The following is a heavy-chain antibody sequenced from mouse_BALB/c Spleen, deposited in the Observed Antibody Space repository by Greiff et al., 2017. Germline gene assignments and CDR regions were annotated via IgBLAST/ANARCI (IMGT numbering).Heavy chain of an antibody. D-gene: IGHD2-1*01. V-gene: IGHV1-7*01. CDR2: INPSTGYT. J-gene: IGHJ2*01. Sequence: QVQLKESGAELAKPGASEKMSCKASGYTFTSYWMHWVKQRPGQGLEWIGYINPSTGYTEYNQKFKDKATLTADKSSSTAYMQLSSLTSEDSAVYYCAYGNYDYWGQGTTLTVSS. CDR1: GYTFTSYW. CDR3: AYGNYDY.